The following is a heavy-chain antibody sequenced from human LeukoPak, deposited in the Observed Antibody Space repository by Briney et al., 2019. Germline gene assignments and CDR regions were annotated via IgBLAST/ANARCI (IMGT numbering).Heavy chain of an antibody. CDR1: GFTFRRYW. CDR3: AKDMRMASFEH. D-gene: IGHD5-24*01. J-gene: IGHJ4*02. Sequence: GGSLRLSCAASGFTFRRYWMSWVRQAPGKGLEWVAVISYDGSNKYYADSVKGRFSISRDNSKNTLYLQINSLRVEDTAVYYCAKDMRMASFEHWGRGTQVTVSS. V-gene: IGHV3-30*18. CDR2: ISYDGSNK.